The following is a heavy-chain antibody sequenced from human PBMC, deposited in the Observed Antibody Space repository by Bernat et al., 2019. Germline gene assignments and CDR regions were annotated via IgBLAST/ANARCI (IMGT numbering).Heavy chain of an antibody. J-gene: IGHJ4*02. V-gene: IGHV3-7*04. CDR1: GFSFSSYW. Sequence: EVQLVESGGGSVQPGGSLRLSCTVSGFSFSSYWMNWVRQAPGQGLEWVAAIKQDGSDIRYVDSVKGRFTISRDNAKNLLYLQMNNLRDEDTAVYYCARPARTNADQFFDYWGQGALVTVSS. D-gene: IGHD2-2*01. CDR3: ARPARTNADQFFDY. CDR2: IKQDGSDI.